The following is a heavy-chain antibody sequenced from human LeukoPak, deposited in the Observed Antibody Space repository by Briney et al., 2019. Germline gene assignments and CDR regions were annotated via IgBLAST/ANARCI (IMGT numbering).Heavy chain of an antibody. CDR3: ARGSMITFGGVIVDFDV. CDR2: ISAYNGNT. Sequence: ASVKVSCKASGYTFTSYGISWVRQAPGQGLEWMGWISAYNGNTNYAQKLQGRVTMTTDTSTSTAYMELSSLRSEDTAVYYCARGSMITFGGVIVDFDVWGQGTTVTVSS. D-gene: IGHD3-16*02. CDR1: GYTFTSYG. V-gene: IGHV1-18*01. J-gene: IGHJ6*02.